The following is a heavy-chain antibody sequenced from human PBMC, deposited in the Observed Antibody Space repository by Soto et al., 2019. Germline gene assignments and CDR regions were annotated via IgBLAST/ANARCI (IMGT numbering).Heavy chain of an antibody. CDR1: GFTFDDYT. J-gene: IGHJ4*02. V-gene: IGHV3-43*01. D-gene: IGHD6-6*01. CDR2: ISWDGGST. Sequence: PGGSLRLSCAASGFTFDDYTMHWVRQAPGKGLEWVSLISWDGGSTYYADSVKGRFTISRDNSKNSLYLQMNSLRTEDTALYYCAKGSSSSFDYWGQGTLVTVSS. CDR3: AKGSSSSFDY.